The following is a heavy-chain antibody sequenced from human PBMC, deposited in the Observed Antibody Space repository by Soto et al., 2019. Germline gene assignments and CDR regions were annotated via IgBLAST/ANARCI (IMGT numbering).Heavy chain of an antibody. J-gene: IGHJ4*02. CDR2: ISHTGTA. CDR1: GGSLCDNDYY. Sequence: SETLSLTCTVSGGSLCDNDYYWSCIRQPPGKGLEWIGTISHTGTANYNPSLESRVAISVDTSKNQFSLKLSSVTAADTAVYYCVRAYMTTVIDYWGQGTLVTVSS. D-gene: IGHD4-17*01. CDR3: VRAYMTTVIDY. V-gene: IGHV4-39*01.